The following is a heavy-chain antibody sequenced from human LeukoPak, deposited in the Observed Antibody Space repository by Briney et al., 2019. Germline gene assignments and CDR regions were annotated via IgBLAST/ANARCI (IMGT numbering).Heavy chain of an antibody. Sequence: NASETLSLTCAVSGGSISSNNWWSWVRQPPGKGLEWIGEIFHSGTTNYKPSLKSRVSISVDKSKNQFSLKLSSVTAADTAVYYCARDLVRGAAFDYWGQGTLVTVSS. CDR2: IFHSGTT. D-gene: IGHD3-10*01. V-gene: IGHV4-4*02. CDR3: ARDLVRGAAFDY. CDR1: GGSISSNNW. J-gene: IGHJ4*02.